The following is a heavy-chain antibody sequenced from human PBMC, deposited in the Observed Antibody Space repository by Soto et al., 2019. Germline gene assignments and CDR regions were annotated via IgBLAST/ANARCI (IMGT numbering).Heavy chain of an antibody. CDR1: GGSISSGGYY. CDR3: ARDGSSGNFDY. V-gene: IGHV4-31*03. J-gene: IGHJ4*02. Sequence: SETLSLTCTVSGGSISSGGYYWSWIRQHPGKGLEWIGYIYYSGSTYYNPSLKSRVTISVDTSKNQFSLKLSSVTAADTAVYYCARDGSSGNFDYWGQGTLVTVSS. D-gene: IGHD3-22*01. CDR2: IYYSGST.